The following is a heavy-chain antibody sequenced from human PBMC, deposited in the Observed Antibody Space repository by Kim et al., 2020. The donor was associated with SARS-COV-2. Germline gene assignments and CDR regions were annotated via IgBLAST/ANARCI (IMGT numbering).Heavy chain of an antibody. CDR1: GFMFSNSD. D-gene: IGHD3-3*01. V-gene: IGHV3-23*01. CDR3: ASVLHITIFGVVTGFDY. J-gene: IGHJ4*02. Sequence: GGSLRLSCVASGFMFSNSDMSWVRQAPGKGLEWVAAIRDNGRSTYHADSVKGRFTISRDNSENTLYLQFNSLRAEDAAVYYCASVLHITIFGVVTGFDYWGQGTLVMVSS. CDR2: IRDNGRST.